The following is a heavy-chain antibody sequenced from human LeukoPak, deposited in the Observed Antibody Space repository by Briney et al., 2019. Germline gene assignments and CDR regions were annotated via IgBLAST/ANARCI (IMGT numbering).Heavy chain of an antibody. J-gene: IGHJ4*02. D-gene: IGHD6-13*01. CDR2: IKSKTDGGTT. Sequence: PGGSLRLSCAASGFTFSNAWMSWVRQAPGKGLEWVGRIKSKTDGGTTDYAAPVKGRFTISRDDSKNTLYLQMNSLKTEDTAVYYCTSLLQQLDNFDYWGQGTLVTVSP. V-gene: IGHV3-15*01. CDR3: TSLLQQLDNFDY. CDR1: GFTFSNAW.